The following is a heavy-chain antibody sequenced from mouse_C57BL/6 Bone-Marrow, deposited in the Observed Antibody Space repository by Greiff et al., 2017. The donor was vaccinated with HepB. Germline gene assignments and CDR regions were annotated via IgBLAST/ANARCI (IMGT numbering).Heavy chain of an antibody. CDR2: IDPETGGT. CDR3: TRGVSLFDY. J-gene: IGHJ2*01. V-gene: IGHV1-15*01. CDR1: GYTFTDYE. D-gene: IGHD6-2*01. Sequence: VQLQQSGAELVRPGASVTLSCKASGYTFTDYEMHWVKQTPVHGLEWIGAIDPETGGTAYNQKFKGKAILTADKSSSTAYMELRSLTSEDSAVYYCTRGVSLFDYWGQGTTLTVSS.